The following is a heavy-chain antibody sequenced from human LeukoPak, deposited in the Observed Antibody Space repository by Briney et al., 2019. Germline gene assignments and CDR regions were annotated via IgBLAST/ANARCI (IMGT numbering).Heavy chain of an antibody. D-gene: IGHD3-22*01. CDR2: ISTYNGNT. V-gene: IGHV1-18*01. J-gene: IGHJ4*02. CDR3: ARDYDSTGYYVY. Sequence: ASVKVSCKASGYTFTTYGISWLRQAPGQGLEWMGWISTYNGNTNYAGNLQGRVTMTTDTSTSTAYMELRSLRSDDTAVYFCARDYDSTGYYVYWGQGTLVTVSS. CDR1: GYTFTTYG.